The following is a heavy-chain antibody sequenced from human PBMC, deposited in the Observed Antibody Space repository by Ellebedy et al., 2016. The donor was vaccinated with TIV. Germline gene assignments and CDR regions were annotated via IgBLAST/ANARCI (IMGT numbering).Heavy chain of an antibody. CDR1: GITFSKSA. Sequence: GGSLRLSCAASGITFSKSAMYWVRQAPGKGLEWVAVISYDGSNKYYADSVKGRFTIPRDNSKNTLYLQMNSLRAEDTAMYYCAREGTYYGSGSHYNHFGSWGQGTLVTVSS. J-gene: IGHJ4*02. CDR2: ISYDGSNK. CDR3: AREGTYYGSGSHYNHFGS. V-gene: IGHV3-30-3*01. D-gene: IGHD3-10*01.